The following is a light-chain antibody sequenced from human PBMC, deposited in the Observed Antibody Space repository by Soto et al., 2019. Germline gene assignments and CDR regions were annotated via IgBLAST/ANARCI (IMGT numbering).Light chain of an antibody. CDR3: KQYNNWPPT. CDR2: GAS. CDR1: QSVSSN. Sequence: EIVMTQSPATLSVSPGERATLSCRASQSVSSNLAWYQQKPGQAPRLLIYGASTRATGIPARFSGSGSGTECTLTISSLQSEDFAVYYCKQYNNWPPTFGQGTRLEIK. J-gene: IGKJ5*01. V-gene: IGKV3-15*01.